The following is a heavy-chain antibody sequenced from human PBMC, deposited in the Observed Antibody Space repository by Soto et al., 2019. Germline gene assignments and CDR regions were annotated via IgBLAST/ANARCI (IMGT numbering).Heavy chain of an antibody. V-gene: IGHV4-39*01. D-gene: IGHD6-13*01. Sequence: QLQLQESGPGLVKPSETLSLTCTVSGGSISSSSYYWGWIRQPPGKGLEWIGSIYYSGSTYYNPSLKSRVTISVDTSKNQFSLKLSSVTAADTAVYYCARRMIAAAGPGMFDPWGQGTLVTVSS. CDR2: IYYSGST. J-gene: IGHJ5*02. CDR1: GGSISSSSYY. CDR3: ARRMIAAAGPGMFDP.